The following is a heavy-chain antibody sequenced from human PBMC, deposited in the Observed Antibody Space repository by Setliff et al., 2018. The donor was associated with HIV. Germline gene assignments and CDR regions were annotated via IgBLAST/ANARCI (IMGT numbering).Heavy chain of an antibody. D-gene: IGHD4-4*01. Sequence: GGSLRLSCAASGFSFGSYWMSWVRQAPGKGLEWVANVKQDGSDKYYVDSVKGRFTISRDSAKNSLYLQMNSLRAEDTAVYYCARFRLYHYSNKVDYWGQGTLVTVSS. CDR2: VKQDGSDK. J-gene: IGHJ4*02. V-gene: IGHV3-7*01. CDR1: GFSFGSYW. CDR3: ARFRLYHYSNKVDY.